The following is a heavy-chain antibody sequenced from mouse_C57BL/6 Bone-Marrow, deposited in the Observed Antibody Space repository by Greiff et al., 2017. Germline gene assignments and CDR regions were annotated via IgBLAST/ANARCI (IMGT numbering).Heavy chain of an antibody. CDR1: GFTFSDYG. CDR2: ISSGSSTI. D-gene: IGHD1-1*01. CDR3: ARGPGVAPYWYFEV. Sequence: EVQLVESGGGLVKPGGSLKLSCAASGFTFSDYGMHWVRQAPEKGLEWVAYISSGSSTIYYADTVKGRFTISRDNAKNTLFLQMTSLRSEDTAMYYCARGPGVAPYWYFEVWGTGTTVTVSS. J-gene: IGHJ1*03. V-gene: IGHV5-17*01.